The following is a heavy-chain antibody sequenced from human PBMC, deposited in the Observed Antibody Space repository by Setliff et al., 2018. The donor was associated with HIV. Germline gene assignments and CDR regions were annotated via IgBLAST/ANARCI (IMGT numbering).Heavy chain of an antibody. CDR2: MYYRGTT. CDR1: GGSIVSSSYY. CDR3: ARQGLTMNRGVPAPVLYYFDY. D-gene: IGHD3-10*01. V-gene: IGHV4-39*01. J-gene: IGHJ4*02. Sequence: SETLSLTCTVSGGSIVSSSYYWGWIRQPPGKGLEWIGTMYYRGTTYNNPSLKSRVTFSADTSKNQFSLNLNSVTATDTAVYYCARQGLTMNRGVPAPVLYYFDYWGPGILVTVSS.